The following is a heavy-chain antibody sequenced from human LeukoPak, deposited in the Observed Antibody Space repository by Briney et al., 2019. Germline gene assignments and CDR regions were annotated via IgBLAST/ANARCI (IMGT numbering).Heavy chain of an antibody. D-gene: IGHD4-17*01. CDR3: ARDFSPYGDSPNDPFDI. V-gene: IGHV1-18*01. CDR2: ISGYNTKT. CDR1: GYSFTSFG. Sequence: ASVKVSCKASGYSFTSFGIGRVRQAPGQGLEWVGWISGYNTKTNNAQNLQDRVTMTTDTSTSTAYMELRSLRYDDTAVYYCARDFSPYGDSPNDPFDIWGQGTMVTVSS. J-gene: IGHJ3*02.